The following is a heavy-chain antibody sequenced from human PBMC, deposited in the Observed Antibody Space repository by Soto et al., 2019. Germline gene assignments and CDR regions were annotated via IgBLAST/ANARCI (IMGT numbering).Heavy chain of an antibody. CDR1: GFSVSSYY. CDR3: ASTKYDSSAYYYWYLGL. J-gene: IGHJ2*01. Sequence: EVQLVESGGGLIQPGGSLSLSCAASGFSVSSYYMTWVRQAPGKGLEWVSVLYRGGDTYYADSVKGRFTISRDNSDNTLYLRMNTLRAEDTAVYYCASTKYDSSAYYYWYLGLWGRGTLVTVSS. V-gene: IGHV3-53*01. CDR2: LYRGGDT. D-gene: IGHD3-22*01.